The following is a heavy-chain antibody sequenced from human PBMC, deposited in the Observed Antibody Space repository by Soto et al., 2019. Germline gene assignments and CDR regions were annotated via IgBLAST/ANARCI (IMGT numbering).Heavy chain of an antibody. J-gene: IGHJ4*02. CDR3: ARDRAYSNLLGPDY. D-gene: IGHD4-4*01. CDR1: GYTFTSYG. V-gene: IGHV1-18*04. Sequence: GSSVEVSCKASGYTFTSYGISWVRQALGQGLEWMGWISAYNGNTNYAQKLQGRVTMTTDTSTSTAYMELRSLRSDDTAVYYCARDRAYSNLLGPDYWGQGTLVLVS. CDR2: ISAYNGNT.